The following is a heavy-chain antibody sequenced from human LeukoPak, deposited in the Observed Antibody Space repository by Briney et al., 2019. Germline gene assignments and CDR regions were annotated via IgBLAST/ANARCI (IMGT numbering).Heavy chain of an antibody. D-gene: IGHD3-3*01. CDR2: INHSGST. V-gene: IGHV4-34*01. CDR3: ARGALGSAFWSGPNWFDP. J-gene: IGHJ5*02. Sequence: SETLSLTCTVSGGSISGYYWSWIRQPPGKGLEWIGEINHSGSTNYNPSLKSRVTISVDTSKNQFSLKLSSVTAADTAVYYCARGALGSAFWSGPNWFDPWGQGTLVTVSS. CDR1: GGSISGYY.